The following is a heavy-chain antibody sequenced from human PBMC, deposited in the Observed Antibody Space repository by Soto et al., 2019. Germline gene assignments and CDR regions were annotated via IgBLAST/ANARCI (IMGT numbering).Heavy chain of an antibody. Sequence: SETLSLTCAVYCGSFSVSYWSWIRQPPGKGLEWIGEINHSGTTNYNPSLKSRVTISVDTSKNQFSLKLSSVTAADTALYFCATYGANSHYWGQGTLVTVSS. J-gene: IGHJ4*02. CDR1: CGSFSVSY. D-gene: IGHD4-17*01. CDR3: ATYGANSHY. CDR2: INHSGTT. V-gene: IGHV4-34*01.